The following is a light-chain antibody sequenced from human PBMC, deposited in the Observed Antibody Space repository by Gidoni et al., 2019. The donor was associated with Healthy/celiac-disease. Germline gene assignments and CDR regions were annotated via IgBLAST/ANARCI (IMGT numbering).Light chain of an antibody. V-gene: IGLV4-69*01. CDR3: QTWGTGIHL. CDR2: LNSDGSH. J-gene: IGLJ2*01. CDR1: SAHSSYA. Sequence: QLALTQPPSAPASLGASVKLTCTLSSAHSSYASAWHQQQPEKGHRYLMKLNSDGSHSKGDGIPDRFSGSSSGAERYLTISSLQSEDEADYYCQTWGTGIHLFGGGTKLTVL.